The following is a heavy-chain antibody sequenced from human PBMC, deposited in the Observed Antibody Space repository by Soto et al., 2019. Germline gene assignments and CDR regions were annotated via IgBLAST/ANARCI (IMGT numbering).Heavy chain of an antibody. CDR2: IIPIFGTA. Sequence: ASVKVSCKASGGTFSSYAISWVRQAPGQGLEWMGGIIPIFGTANYAQKFQGRVTITADESTSTAYMELSSLRSEDTAVYYCARDQLGGKYGDDYYYYGMDVWGQGTTVTVSS. CDR1: GGTFSSYA. J-gene: IGHJ6*02. V-gene: IGHV1-69*13. CDR3: ARDQLGGKYGDDYYYYGMDV. D-gene: IGHD4-17*01.